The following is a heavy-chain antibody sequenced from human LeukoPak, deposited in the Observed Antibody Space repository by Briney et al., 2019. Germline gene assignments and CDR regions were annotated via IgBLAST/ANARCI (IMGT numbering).Heavy chain of an antibody. CDR1: GLIFSNYA. D-gene: IGHD3-22*01. J-gene: IGHJ4*02. V-gene: IGHV3-30-3*01. CDR2: ISYDGSNK. CDR3: ARGLPYYYDSSGPY. Sequence: GRSLRLSCAASGLIFSNYAMHWVRQAPGKGLEWVAVISYDGSNKYYADSVKGRFTISRDNSKNTLYLQMNSLRAEDTAAYYCARGLPYYYDSSGPYWGQGTLVTVSS.